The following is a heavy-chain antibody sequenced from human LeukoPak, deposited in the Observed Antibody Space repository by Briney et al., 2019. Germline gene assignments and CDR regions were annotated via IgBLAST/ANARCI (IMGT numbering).Heavy chain of an antibody. CDR2: IYYSGST. CDR3: ARGYQLLSGWFDP. Sequence: SETLSLTCTVSGGSISSGGYYWSWIRQHPGKGLEWIGYIYYSGSTYYNPSLKSRVTISVDTSKNQFSLELSSVTAADTAVYYCARGYQLLSGWFDPWGQGTLVTVSS. CDR1: GGSISSGGYY. V-gene: IGHV4-31*03. J-gene: IGHJ5*02. D-gene: IGHD2-2*01.